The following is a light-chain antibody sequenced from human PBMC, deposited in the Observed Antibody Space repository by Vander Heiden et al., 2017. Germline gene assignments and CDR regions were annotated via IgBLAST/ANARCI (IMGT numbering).Light chain of an antibody. Sequence: QSVLTQPPSASGTHGQRVTISCSGSSSNIGSNYVYWYQQLPGTAPKLLIYRNNQRPSGVPDRCSGSKSGTSASLTISGLRSEDEAYYYCAAWDDSLSGLFGGGTKLTVL. CDR3: AAWDDSLSGL. CDR1: SSNIGSNY. J-gene: IGLJ2*01. CDR2: RNN. V-gene: IGLV1-47*01.